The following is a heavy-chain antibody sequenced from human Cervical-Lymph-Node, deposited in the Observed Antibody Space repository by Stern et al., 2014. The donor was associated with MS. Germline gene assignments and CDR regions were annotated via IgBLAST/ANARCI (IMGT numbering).Heavy chain of an antibody. J-gene: IGHJ4*02. CDR2: LYWADDK. CDR3: AHSRVKYCRGGTCYSSLFDY. CDR1: GFSLTTAGVG. D-gene: IGHD2-15*01. V-gene: IGHV2-5*02. Sequence: QITLKESGPTLVKPTQTLTLTCTLSGFSLTTAGVGVGWIRQPPGKALEWLALLYWADDKLYSPSLKNRLTITKDTSKNQVVLTVTNVDPVDTATYYCAHSRVKYCRGGTCYSSLFDYWGQGTLVTVSS.